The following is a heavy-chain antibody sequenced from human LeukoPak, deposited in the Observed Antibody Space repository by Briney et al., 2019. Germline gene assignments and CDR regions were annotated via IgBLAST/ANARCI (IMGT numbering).Heavy chain of an antibody. CDR1: GGSISSGGYS. V-gene: IGHV4-30-2*01. CDR3: ARDGIYGETSDY. D-gene: IGHD4-17*01. Sequence: SETLSLTCAVSGGSISSGGYSWSWIRQPPGKGLEWIGYIYQNGNTYYNPSLKSRVTISVDRSKNQFSLKLSSLTAADTAVYYCARDGIYGETSDYWGQGTLVTVSS. J-gene: IGHJ4*02. CDR2: IYQNGNT.